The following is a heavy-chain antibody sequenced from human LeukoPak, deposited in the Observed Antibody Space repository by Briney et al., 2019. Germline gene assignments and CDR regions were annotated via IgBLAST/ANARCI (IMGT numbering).Heavy chain of an antibody. D-gene: IGHD3-22*01. V-gene: IGHV3-30*04. CDR1: GFTFSSYA. J-gene: IGHJ4*02. CDR3: ARDIRVNYDSSGLFDY. Sequence: PGRSLRLSCAASGFTFSSYAMHWVRQAPGKGLEWVAVISYDGSNKYYADSVKGRFTISRDNSKNTLYLQMNSLRAEDTAVYYCARDIRVNYDSSGLFDYWGQGTLVTVSS. CDR2: ISYDGSNK.